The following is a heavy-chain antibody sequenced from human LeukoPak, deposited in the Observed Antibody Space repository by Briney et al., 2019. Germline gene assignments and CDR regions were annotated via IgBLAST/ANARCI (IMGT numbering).Heavy chain of an antibody. CDR3: ARGELRYGGNAY. D-gene: IGHD4-23*01. CDR1: GFTFSSYS. V-gene: IGHV3-21*01. J-gene: IGHJ4*02. CDR2: ISSSSSYI. Sequence: GGSLRLSCAASGFTFSSYSVNSVRQAPGKGLEWVSSISSSSSYIYYADSVKGRFAISRDNAKNSLYLQMNSLRAEDTAVYYCARGELRYGGNAYWGQGTLVTVSS.